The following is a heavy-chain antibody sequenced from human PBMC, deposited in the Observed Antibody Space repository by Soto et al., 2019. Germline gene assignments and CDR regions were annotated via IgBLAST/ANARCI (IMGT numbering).Heavy chain of an antibody. V-gene: IGHV3-30*04. CDR2: ITRDGYNK. D-gene: IGHD6-6*01. J-gene: IGHJ4*02. CDR3: TKSSGGSSSVGMDY. CDR1: GFIFKNYA. Sequence: GGSLRLSCAVSGFIFKNYALNWVRQAPGKGLEWVASITRDGYNKYYADSVKGRFTISRDNSKNTLSLQMTALRVEDSSVYYCTKSSGGSSSVGMDYWGPGALVTVSS.